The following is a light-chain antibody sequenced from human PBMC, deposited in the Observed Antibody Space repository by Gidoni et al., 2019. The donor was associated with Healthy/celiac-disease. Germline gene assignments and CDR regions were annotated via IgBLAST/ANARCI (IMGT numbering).Light chain of an antibody. CDR2: AAS. V-gene: IGKV1-39*01. Sequence: DIQMTQSPSSLSASVGDRVTITCRASQSISSYLNWYQQKPGKAPKLLIYAASSLQSGVPSRLSGSGSGTDFNLTISSLQPEDFATYYCQQSYSTPLTFGGGTKVEIK. J-gene: IGKJ4*01. CDR1: QSISSY. CDR3: QQSYSTPLT.